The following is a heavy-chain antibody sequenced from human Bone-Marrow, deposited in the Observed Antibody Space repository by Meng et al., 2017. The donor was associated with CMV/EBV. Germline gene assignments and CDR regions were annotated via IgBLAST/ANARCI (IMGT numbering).Heavy chain of an antibody. D-gene: IGHD1-26*01. CDR1: GFTFSSYE. CDR2: ISESGHVI. Sequence: GESLTISCGASGFTFSSYEMNWVRQAPGKGPEWVSYISESGHVIHYADSVKGRFTISRDNAKNSLYLQMNSLRAEDTAMYYCARVGSTTVGDYWGQGTLDSVSS. V-gene: IGHV3-48*03. J-gene: IGHJ4*02. CDR3: ARVGSTTVGDY.